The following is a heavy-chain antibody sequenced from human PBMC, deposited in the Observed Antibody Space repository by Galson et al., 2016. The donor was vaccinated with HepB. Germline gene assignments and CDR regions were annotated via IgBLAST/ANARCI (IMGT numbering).Heavy chain of an antibody. CDR2: INPNSGDT. D-gene: IGHD3-10*01. CDR1: GYTFTGDY. CDR3: AREGVRGEINYGMDV. J-gene: IGHJ6*02. V-gene: IGHV1-2*04. Sequence: SVKVSCTASGYTFTGDYIHWVRQAPGQGVEWMGWINPNSGDTNYAQKFQDWVTMSRDTSISTAYMELRRLRSGDTAVYYCAREGVRGEINYGMDVWGQGTTVTVSS.